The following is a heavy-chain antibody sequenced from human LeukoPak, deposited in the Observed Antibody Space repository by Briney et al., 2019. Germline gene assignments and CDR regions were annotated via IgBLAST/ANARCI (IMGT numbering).Heavy chain of an antibody. CDR3: ARRPAGTRTFDY. CDR2: IYPGDSRT. D-gene: IGHD1-7*01. J-gene: IGHJ4*02. Sequence: GESLKISCEAFGYTFTNYWIGWVRQIPGKGLEWMGVIYPGDSRTRYNPSFQGQVTISADKSISTAYLQLTSLKASDTAMYYCARRPAGTRTFDYWGQGALVTVSS. CDR1: GYTFTNYW. V-gene: IGHV5-51*03.